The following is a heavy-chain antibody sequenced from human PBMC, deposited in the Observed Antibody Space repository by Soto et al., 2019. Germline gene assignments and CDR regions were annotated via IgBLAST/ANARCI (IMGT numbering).Heavy chain of an antibody. CDR3: VWSGVSYLAT. J-gene: IGHJ4*02. V-gene: IGHV3-15*01. CDR1: GFTFNSPFSHAW. CDR2: IRGETT. Sequence: GGSLRLSCVASGFTFNSPFSHAWMAWVRQAPGKGLEWVGLIRGETTWYAAPVKDRFTISRDDSKNTVYLQMNSPKTEDTAVYYCVWSGVSYLATWGQGTLVTVSS. D-gene: IGHD3-3*01.